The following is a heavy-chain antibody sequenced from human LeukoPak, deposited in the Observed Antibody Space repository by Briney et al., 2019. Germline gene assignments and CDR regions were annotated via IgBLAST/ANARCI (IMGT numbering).Heavy chain of an antibody. J-gene: IGHJ6*02. Sequence: SETLSLTCTVSGGSISSYYWSWIRQPPGKGLEWIGYIYYSGSTNYNPSLKSRVTISVDTSKNQFSLKLSSVTAADTAVYYCARAGAYDYGDYEGTVYGMDVWGQGTTVTVSS. V-gene: IGHV4-59*01. CDR1: GGSISSYY. CDR2: IYYSGST. CDR3: ARAGAYDYGDYEGTVYGMDV. D-gene: IGHD4-17*01.